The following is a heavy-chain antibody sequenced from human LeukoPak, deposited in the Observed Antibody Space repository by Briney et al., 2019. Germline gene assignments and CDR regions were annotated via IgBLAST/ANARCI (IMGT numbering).Heavy chain of an antibody. Sequence: SQTLSLTCAISGDSVSSNSVTWNWVRQSPSRVLEWLGRTYYRSKWYNDYAVSLKSRITINPDTSKNQFSLQLNSVTPEDTAVYYCARAPSRYFDCWGQGTLVTVSS. V-gene: IGHV6-1*01. CDR2: TYYRSKWYN. CDR3: ARAPSRYFDC. CDR1: GDSVSSNSVT. J-gene: IGHJ4*02.